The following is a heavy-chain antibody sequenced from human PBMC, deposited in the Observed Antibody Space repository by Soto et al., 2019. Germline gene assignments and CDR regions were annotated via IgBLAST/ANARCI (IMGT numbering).Heavy chain of an antibody. D-gene: IGHD4-17*01. V-gene: IGHV1-18*01. CDR1: GYRFPSFG. Sequence: QVQLVQSGPEVKNPGASVKVSCEVSGYRFPSFGINWVRQAPGQGLEWVGWVNPDNHNTNYAQNLQHRVSLTTDTSTNTAFLVLRDLTSDDTSVYYCARVRFGDAFDYWGQGTLVTVSS. CDR2: VNPDNHNT. J-gene: IGHJ4*02. CDR3: ARVRFGDAFDY.